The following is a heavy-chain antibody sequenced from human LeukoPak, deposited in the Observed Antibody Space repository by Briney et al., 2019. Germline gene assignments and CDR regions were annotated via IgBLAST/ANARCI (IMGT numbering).Heavy chain of an antibody. Sequence: PGGPLRLSCAASGFTVRSYAMHWVRQPPGKGLEWVAVISYDASNKYYADSVKARFTISRDNAKNSLYLQMNSLRAEDTAVYFCAGERGYSYGIGYQGQGTLVTVSS. CDR3: AGERGYSYGIGY. CDR2: ISYDASNK. V-gene: IGHV3-30*04. CDR1: GFTVRSYA. D-gene: IGHD5-18*01. J-gene: IGHJ4*02.